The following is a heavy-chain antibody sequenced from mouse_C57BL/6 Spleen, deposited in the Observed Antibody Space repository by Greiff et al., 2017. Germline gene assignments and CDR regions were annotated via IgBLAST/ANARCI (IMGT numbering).Heavy chain of an antibody. CDR2: IYPRDGST. V-gene: IGHV1-85*01. D-gene: IGHD1-1*01. CDR3: ARGTVASYWYFDV. Sequence: VNLVESGPELVKPGASVKLSCKASGYTFTSYDINWVKQRPGQGLEWIGWIYPRDGSTKYNEKFKGKATLTVDTSSSTAYMELHSLTSEDSAVYFCARGTVASYWYFDVWGTGTTVTVSS. CDR1: GYTFTSYD. J-gene: IGHJ1*03.